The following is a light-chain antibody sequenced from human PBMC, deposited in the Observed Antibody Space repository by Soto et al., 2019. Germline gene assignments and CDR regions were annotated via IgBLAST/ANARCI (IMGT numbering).Light chain of an antibody. CDR2: RNS. V-gene: IGLV1-47*01. Sequence: QSVLTQSPSASGTPGQGVTISCSGSASTIGRNYVYWYQQLPGTAPKLLIYRNSQRPSGVPDRFSGSKSGTSASLAISGLRSEDEADYYCAAWDDNLSGFYVFGDGTRSPS. CDR1: ASTIGRNY. CDR3: AAWDDNLSGFYV. J-gene: IGLJ1*01.